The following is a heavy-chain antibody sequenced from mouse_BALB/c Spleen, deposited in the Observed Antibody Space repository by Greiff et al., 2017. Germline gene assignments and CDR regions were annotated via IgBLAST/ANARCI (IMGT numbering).Heavy chain of an antibody. V-gene: IGHV3-6*02. CDR3: ARGDYGSYYYAMDY. Sequence: EVQRVESGPGLVKPSQSLSLTCSVTGYSITSGYYWNWIRQFPGNKLEWMGYISYDGSNNYNPSLKNRISITRDTSKNQFFLKLNSVTTEDTATYYCARGDYGSYYYAMDYWGQGTSVTVSS. J-gene: IGHJ4*01. CDR2: ISYDGSN. D-gene: IGHD1-2*01. CDR1: GYSITSGYY.